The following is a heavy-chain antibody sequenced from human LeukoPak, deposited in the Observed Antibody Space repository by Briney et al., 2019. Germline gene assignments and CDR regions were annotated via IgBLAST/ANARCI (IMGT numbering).Heavy chain of an antibody. V-gene: IGHV3-23*01. J-gene: IGHJ4*02. Sequence: GGSLRLSCAASGFTFSNYAMTWVRQAPGKGLEWVSGISTSGGTTYYADSVKGRFTFSRDHSKNTLDLQMNRLRAEDTAVYYCAKSLGYSSGLWGQGTLVTVSS. CDR2: ISTSGGTT. CDR3: AKSLGYSSGL. CDR1: GFTFSNYA. D-gene: IGHD6-19*01.